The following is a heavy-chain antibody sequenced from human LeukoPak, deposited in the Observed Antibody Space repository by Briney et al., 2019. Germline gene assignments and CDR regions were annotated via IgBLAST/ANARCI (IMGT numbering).Heavy chain of an antibody. CDR1: GGSFSGYY. CDR3: ARGETVMFTFGGVIVASSFDY. J-gene: IGHJ4*02. CDR2: MNHSGST. Sequence: SETLSLTCAVYGGSFSGYYWSLIRQPPGKGLEWIGEMNHSGSTNYNPSLKSRVTISVDTSKNQFSLKLSSVTAADTAVYYCARGETVMFTFGGVIVASSFDYWGQGTLVTVSP. V-gene: IGHV4-34*01. D-gene: IGHD3-16*02.